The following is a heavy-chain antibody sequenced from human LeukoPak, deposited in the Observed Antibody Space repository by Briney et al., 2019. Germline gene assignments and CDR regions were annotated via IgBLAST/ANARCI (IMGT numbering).Heavy chain of an antibody. J-gene: IGHJ4*02. CDR1: GFTFSSYG. Sequence: GGSLRLSCAASGFTFSSYGMSWVRQAPGKGLEWVSTISRSAYNSYYADSVKGRFIISRDNSANTFYLQMNSLRAEDTALYYCAKHSGSYFIYYVDSWGQGTLVTVSS. CDR2: ISRSAYNS. D-gene: IGHD1-26*01. CDR3: AKHSGSYFIYYVDS. V-gene: IGHV3-23*01.